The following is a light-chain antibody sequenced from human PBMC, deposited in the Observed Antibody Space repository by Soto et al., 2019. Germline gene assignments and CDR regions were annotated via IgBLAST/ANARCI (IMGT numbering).Light chain of an antibody. CDR2: EVS. V-gene: IGLV2-14*01. J-gene: IGLJ1*01. Sequence: QSVRTQPASVSGSPGQSITISCTGTSSDVGAYNYVSWYQQHPGKAPKLIIYEVSNRPSGVSRRFSGSKSGNAASLAISGLQSEDEADCYCSSHTTSNTRVFGTGTKVTVL. CDR1: SSDVGAYNY. CDR3: SSHTTSNTRV.